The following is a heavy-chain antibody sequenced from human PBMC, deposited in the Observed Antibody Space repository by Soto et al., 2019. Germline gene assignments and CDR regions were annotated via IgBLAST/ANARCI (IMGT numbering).Heavy chain of an antibody. CDR2: LIPMFGTT. V-gene: IGHV1-69*18. CDR3: ARASQSQSSAMDV. J-gene: IGHJ6*02. Sequence: QVQLVQSGAEVKKPGSSVKVSCKASGGTFNSDGFSWVRQAPGQGLEWMGTLIPMFGTTNYAERFQGRVTITADESTGTAYMELSSLRSEDTAVSFCARASQSQSSAMDVWGQGNTVTVSS. CDR1: GGTFNSDG.